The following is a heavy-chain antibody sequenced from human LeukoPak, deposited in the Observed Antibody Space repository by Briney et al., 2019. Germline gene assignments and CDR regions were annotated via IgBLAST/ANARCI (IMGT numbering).Heavy chain of an antibody. CDR2: ISYDGSNK. D-gene: IGHD3-22*01. CDR1: GFTFSSYA. J-gene: IGHJ4*02. Sequence: GGSLRLSCAASGFTFSSYAMHWVRQAPGKGLEWVAVISYDGSNKYCADSVKGRFTISRDNSKNTLYLQMNSLRAEDTAVYYCARDQYYYDSSGYPSYWGQGTLVTVSS. V-gene: IGHV3-30*04. CDR3: ARDQYYYDSSGYPSY.